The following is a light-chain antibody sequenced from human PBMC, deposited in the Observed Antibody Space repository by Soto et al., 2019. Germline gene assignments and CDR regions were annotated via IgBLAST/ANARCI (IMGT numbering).Light chain of an antibody. V-gene: IGKV3-15*01. J-gene: IGKJ5*01. CDR2: GAS. CDR3: QQYKSWPPIT. CDR1: QSLNTD. Sequence: EILMTQSPVALSVSPRETATLYCRASQSLNTDLAWYQQKPGQAPRLLLYGASTRATGISTRFSGGGSGTEFTLTISGLQSEDSAVYYCQQYKSWPPITFGQGTRLEIK.